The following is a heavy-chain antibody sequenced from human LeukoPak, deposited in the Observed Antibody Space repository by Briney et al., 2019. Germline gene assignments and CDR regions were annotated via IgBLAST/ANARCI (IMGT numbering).Heavy chain of an antibody. V-gene: IGHV4-39*01. CDR2: IYYSGST. D-gene: IGHD4-23*01. CDR3: ARRDGGNHDAFDI. J-gene: IGHJ3*02. CDR1: GGAISSSSYY. Sequence: PSETLSLTCTVSGGAISSSSYYWGWIRPPPGKGLGWRGSIYYSGSTYYHPSRKSRVTISVDTSKNQFSLKLTSVTAADTAVYYCARRDGGNHDAFDIWGQGTMVTVSS.